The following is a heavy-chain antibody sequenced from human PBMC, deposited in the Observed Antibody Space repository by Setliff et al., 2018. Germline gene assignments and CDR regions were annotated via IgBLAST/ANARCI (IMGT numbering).Heavy chain of an antibody. CDR1: GFSFSGSA. D-gene: IGHD5-18*01. V-gene: IGHV3-73*01. CDR3: TFARDGYDVFDI. Sequence: GESLKISCAASGFSFSGSAVYWVRQASVKGLEWIGRIRGRTDNYATAYAAPVRGRFTISRDDSKNTAYLQMNSLKTEDTAVYYCTFARDGYDVFDIWGQGTMVTVSS. J-gene: IGHJ3*02. CDR2: IRGRTDNYAT.